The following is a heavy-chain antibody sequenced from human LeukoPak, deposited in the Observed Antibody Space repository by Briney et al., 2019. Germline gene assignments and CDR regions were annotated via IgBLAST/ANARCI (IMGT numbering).Heavy chain of an antibody. CDR1: GFTFSGYW. J-gene: IGHJ5*02. CDR2: IKPDGSDK. CDR3: ARAMT. V-gene: IGHV3-7*01. Sequence: GGSLRLSCAASGFTFSGYWMSWVRKAPGKGLEWVANIKPDGSDKAYVDSVKGRFTISRDNTKNSLYLQMSSLRAEDTAVYYCARAMTWGQGTLVSVSS.